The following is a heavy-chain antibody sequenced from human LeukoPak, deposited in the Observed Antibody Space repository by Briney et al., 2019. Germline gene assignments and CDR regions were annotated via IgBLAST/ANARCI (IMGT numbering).Heavy chain of an antibody. CDR3: ATSRFYLES. V-gene: IGHV3-7*01. J-gene: IGHJ4*02. Sequence: GGSLRLSCAASGFTFSSYWMSWVRQAPEKGLEWVAKIKPDGSEIYHVDSVQGRFTISRDNAKNSPYLQMNSLRAEDTAVYYCATSRFYLESWGQGTLVTVSS. CDR2: IKPDGSEI. CDR1: GFTFSSYW.